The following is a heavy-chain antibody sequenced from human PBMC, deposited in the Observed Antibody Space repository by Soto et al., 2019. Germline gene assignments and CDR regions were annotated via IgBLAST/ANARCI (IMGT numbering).Heavy chain of an antibody. CDR2: ISYDGSNK. Sequence: QVQLVESGGGVVQPGRSLRLSCAASGFTFRSCAMHWVRQAPGKGPEWVAVISYDGSNKLYSDSVKGRFTISRDNSKNTLYLQMNSLRAEDTAVYHCAKGLHYYGSGSHGMDVWGQGTTVTVSS. J-gene: IGHJ6*02. CDR1: GFTFRSCA. D-gene: IGHD3-10*01. V-gene: IGHV3-30*18. CDR3: AKGLHYYGSGSHGMDV.